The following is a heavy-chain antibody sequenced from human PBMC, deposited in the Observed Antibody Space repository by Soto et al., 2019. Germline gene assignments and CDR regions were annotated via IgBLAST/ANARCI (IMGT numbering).Heavy chain of an antibody. J-gene: IGHJ4*02. CDR1: GGSIDSGAFS. CDR2: VTHSGTA. Sequence: PSETLSLTCTVSGGSIDSGAFSLSWIRQPPGKGLEWIGYVTHSGTAYSIPSLNGRLTLSVDSSQTQFSLKLTSVTAADSAFYYCARIHWAQSSLDYWGRGILVTVSS. CDR3: ARIHWAQSSLDY. V-gene: IGHV4-30-2*01. D-gene: IGHD6-19*01.